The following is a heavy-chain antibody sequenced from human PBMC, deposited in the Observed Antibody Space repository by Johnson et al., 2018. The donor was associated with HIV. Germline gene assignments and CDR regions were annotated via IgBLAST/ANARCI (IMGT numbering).Heavy chain of an antibody. CDR1: GLTVSGNY. D-gene: IGHD1-26*01. V-gene: IGHV3-66*01. CDR2: IYSDGGT. J-gene: IGHJ3*02. Sequence: VQLVESGGGLVQPGGSLRLSCAASGLTVSGNYMNWVRQAPGKGLEWVSVIYSDGGTYYADSVKGRFTISRDNSKDTLYLRMNSLRAEDTAVYYCTKGKIGGGSYSAPDAFDMWGQGTVVTVSS. CDR3: TKGKIGGGSYSAPDAFDM.